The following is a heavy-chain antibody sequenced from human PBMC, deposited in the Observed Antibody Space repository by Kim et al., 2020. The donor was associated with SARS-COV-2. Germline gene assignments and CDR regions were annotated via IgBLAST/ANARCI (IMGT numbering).Heavy chain of an antibody. CDR3: AREAYYNSGDY. V-gene: IGHV3-7*03. CDR1: GFTFSSYW. CDR2: IIQDGSEK. J-gene: IGHJ4*02. Sequence: GGSLRLSCAASGFTFSSYWMSWVRQAPGKGLEWVANIIQDGSEKYYVDSVKGRFTISRDNAKNSLYLQMSSLRAEDTAVYYCAREAYYNSGDYWGRGTLVTVSS. D-gene: IGHD3-10*01.